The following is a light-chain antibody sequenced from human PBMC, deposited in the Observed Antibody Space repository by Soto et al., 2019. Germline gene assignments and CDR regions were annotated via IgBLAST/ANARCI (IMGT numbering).Light chain of an antibody. CDR3: QQADSFPIT. Sequence: IQLTQSPASLSASVGDRVTITCRASQDIAIYLAWYQQKPGEAPKLLIYAAFILQSGVPSRFSGYGSGTDFTLSISSLQPEDFATYYCQQADSFPITFGQGTRLEIK. J-gene: IGKJ5*01. CDR1: QDIAIY. V-gene: IGKV1-9*01. CDR2: AAF.